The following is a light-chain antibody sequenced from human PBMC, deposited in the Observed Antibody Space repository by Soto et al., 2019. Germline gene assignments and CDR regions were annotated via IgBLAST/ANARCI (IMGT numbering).Light chain of an antibody. J-gene: IGKJ1*01. V-gene: IGKV3-20*01. CDR3: HHYEAAIWT. CDR1: QSVSSN. Sequence: EIVLTQSPVTLSLSPGERVTLSCRASQSVSSNLDWYQQKPGQSPRLLIYGASTRATGIPDRFSGSGSGTDFTLTISRLEAEVFAVYYCHHYEAAIWTFGQGTKVEIK. CDR2: GAS.